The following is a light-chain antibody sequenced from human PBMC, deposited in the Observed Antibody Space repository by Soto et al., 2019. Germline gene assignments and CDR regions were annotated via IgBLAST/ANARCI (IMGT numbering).Light chain of an antibody. CDR1: GSDIGGYNY. J-gene: IGLJ1*01. CDR2: DVI. CDR3: NSYTSSSTPFV. V-gene: IGLV2-14*01. Sequence: QSALTQPASVSGSPGQSITISCTGTGSDIGGYNYVSWYQQHPGKAPKLMIYDVINRPSGVSNRFSGSKSGNTASLTISGLQAEDEADYYCNSYTSSSTPFVFGTGTKVTVL.